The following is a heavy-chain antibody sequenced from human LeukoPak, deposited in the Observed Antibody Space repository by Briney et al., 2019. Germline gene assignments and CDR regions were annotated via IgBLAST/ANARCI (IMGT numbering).Heavy chain of an antibody. CDR2: IYYSGST. D-gene: IGHD3-22*01. Sequence: SETLSLTCTVSGGSISSSSYYWGWIRQPPGKGLEWIGNIYYSGSTYCNPSLKSRVTISVDTSKNQFSLKLSSVTAADTAVYYCASGVVVITTRPFDYWGQGTLVTVSS. CDR1: GGSISSSSYY. J-gene: IGHJ4*02. CDR3: ASGVVVITTRPFDY. V-gene: IGHV4-39*01.